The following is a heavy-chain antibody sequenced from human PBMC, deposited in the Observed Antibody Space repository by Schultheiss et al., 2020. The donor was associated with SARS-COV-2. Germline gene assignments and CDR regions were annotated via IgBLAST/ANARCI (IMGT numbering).Heavy chain of an antibody. CDR1: GGTFSSYA. Sequence: SVKVSCKASGGTFSSYAISWVRQAPGQGLEWMGRIIPILGIANYAQKFQGRVTMTTDTSTSTAYMELRSLRPDDTAVYYCARDSSLYYYGMDVWGQGTTVTVSS. CDR3: ARDSSLYYYGMDV. J-gene: IGHJ6*02. CDR2: IIPILGIA. V-gene: IGHV1-69*04. D-gene: IGHD1-1*01.